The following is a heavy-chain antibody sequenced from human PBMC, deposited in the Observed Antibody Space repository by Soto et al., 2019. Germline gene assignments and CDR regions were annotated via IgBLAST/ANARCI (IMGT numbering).Heavy chain of an antibody. CDR1: GGSISSGGYY. CDR3: AREFFWSGYRMDV. CDR2: IYYSGST. V-gene: IGHV4-31*03. D-gene: IGHD3-3*01. J-gene: IGHJ6*02. Sequence: NPSETLSLTCTVSGGSISSGGYYWSWTRQHPGKGLEWIGYIYYSGSTYYNPSLKSRVTISVDTSKNQFSLKLSSVTAADTAVYYCAREFFWSGYRMDVWGQGTTVTVSS.